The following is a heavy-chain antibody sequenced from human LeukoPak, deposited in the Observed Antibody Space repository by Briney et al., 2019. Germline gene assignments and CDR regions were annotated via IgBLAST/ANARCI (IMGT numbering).Heavy chain of an antibody. CDR2: IRYNGSNK. D-gene: IGHD3-10*01. Sequence: GGSLRLSCAASGFTFSSYGMHWVRQAPGKGLEWVAFIRYNGSNKYYADSVKGRFTISRDNSKNTLYLQMSSLRAEDTAVYYCAKDGYYYGSGIDYWGQGTLVTVSS. J-gene: IGHJ4*02. CDR1: GFTFSSYG. V-gene: IGHV3-30*02. CDR3: AKDGYYYGSGIDY.